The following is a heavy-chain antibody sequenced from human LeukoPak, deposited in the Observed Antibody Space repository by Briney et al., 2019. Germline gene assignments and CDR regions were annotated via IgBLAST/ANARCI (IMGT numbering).Heavy chain of an antibody. V-gene: IGHV1-69*05. Sequence: ASVKVSCKASGGTFSSYAISWVRQAPGQGLEWMGGIIPIFGTANYAQKFQGRVTITTDESTSTAYMELSSLRSEDTAVYYCARCVGTRKCYYYYYMDVWGKGTTVTVSS. J-gene: IGHJ6*03. D-gene: IGHD1-1*01. CDR3: ARCVGTRKCYYYYYMDV. CDR2: IIPIFGTA. CDR1: GGTFSSYA.